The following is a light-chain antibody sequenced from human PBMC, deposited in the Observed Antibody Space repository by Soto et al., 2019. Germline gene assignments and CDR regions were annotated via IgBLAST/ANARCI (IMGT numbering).Light chain of an antibody. CDR3: QQYGRPLWT. V-gene: IGKV3-15*01. J-gene: IGKJ1*01. CDR2: GPY. CDR1: RGVSSN. Sequence: IVVTQSAAALSVSPGERATLSCRASRGVSSNLAWYQQKPGQAPRHPTYGPYTRATGIPARFSGSVSGTDFTLTISRLDRKHFAVYYCQQYGRPLWTFGQGTKVDI.